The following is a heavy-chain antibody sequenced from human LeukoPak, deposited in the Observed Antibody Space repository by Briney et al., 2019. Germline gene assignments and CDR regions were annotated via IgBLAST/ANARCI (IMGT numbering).Heavy chain of an antibody. CDR3: AREVRYFDWLLSYYYYYMDV. CDR1: GGTFSSYA. J-gene: IGHJ6*03. Sequence: SMKVSCKASGGTFSSYAISWVRQAPGQGLEWMGRIIPIFGTANYAQKFQGRVTITTDGSTSTAYMELSSLRSEDTAVYYCAREVRYFDWLLSYYYYYMDVWGKGTTVTVSS. D-gene: IGHD3-9*01. CDR2: IIPIFGTA. V-gene: IGHV1-69*05.